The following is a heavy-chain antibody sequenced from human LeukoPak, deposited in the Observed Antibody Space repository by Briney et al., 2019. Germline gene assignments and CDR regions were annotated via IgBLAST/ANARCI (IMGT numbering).Heavy chain of an antibody. D-gene: IGHD3-10*01. CDR1: GYTFTSYY. CDR2: INPSGGST. J-gene: IGHJ4*02. Sequence: GASVKVSCKASGYTFTSYYMHWVRQAPGQGLEWMGIINPSGGSTSYAQKFQGRVTMTRDTSTSTAYMELSSLRSEDTAVYYCARGGDYYGSGSYYQNDYFDYWGQGTLVTVSS. CDR3: ARGGDYYGSGSYYQNDYFDY. V-gene: IGHV1-46*03.